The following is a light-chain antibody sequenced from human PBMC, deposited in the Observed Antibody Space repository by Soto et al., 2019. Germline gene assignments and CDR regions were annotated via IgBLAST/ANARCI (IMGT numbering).Light chain of an antibody. CDR2: EGS. J-gene: IGLJ2*01. CDR1: SSDVGSYNL. CDR3: SSYAGSSAFVV. V-gene: IGLV2-23*01. Sequence: QSALTQPASVSGSPGQSITISCTGTSSDVGSYNLVSWYQQHPGKAPKLMIYEGSKRPSGVSNRFSGSKSGNTASLTISGPQSEDEGDYYCSSYAGSSAFVVFGGGTKVTVL.